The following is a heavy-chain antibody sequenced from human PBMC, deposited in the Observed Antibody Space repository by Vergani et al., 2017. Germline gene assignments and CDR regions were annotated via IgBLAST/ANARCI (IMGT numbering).Heavy chain of an antibody. CDR1: GGSISSGDYY. V-gene: IGHV4-31*03. CDR2: IYYTGGT. J-gene: IGHJ3*02. CDR3: ARARWEVPTAIKYAFDI. Sequence: QVQLQESGPGLVKPSQTLSLTCTVSGGSISSGDYYWSWIRQPPGKGLEWIGYIYYTGGTYNNPSLKSRVTMSIDTSKNQFSLKLNSVTAADTAVYYCARARWEVPTAIKYAFDIWGQGTSVTVAS. D-gene: IGHD1-26*01.